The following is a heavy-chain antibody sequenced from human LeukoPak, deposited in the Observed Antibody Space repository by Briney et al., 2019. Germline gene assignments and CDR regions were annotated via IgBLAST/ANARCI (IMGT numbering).Heavy chain of an antibody. CDR1: GGTFSSCA. CDR2: IIPIFGTA. J-gene: IGHJ6*03. V-gene: IGHV1-69*13. CDR3: ARHRYCSSTSCSFDYSYMDV. D-gene: IGHD2-2*01. Sequence: ASVKLSCKASGGTFSSCAISWVRQAPGQGLEWVGGIIPIFGTANYAQKFQGRVTITADESTSTAYMELSSLRSEDTAVYYCARHRYCSSTSCSFDYSYMDVWGKRTTGTVSS.